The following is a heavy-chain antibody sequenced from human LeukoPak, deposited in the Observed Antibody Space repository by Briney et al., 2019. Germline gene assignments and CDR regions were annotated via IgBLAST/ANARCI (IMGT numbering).Heavy chain of an antibody. CDR3: AKDRHAPGRYCSSTSCFPFDS. J-gene: IGHJ5*01. CDR2: ITDSSSSM. D-gene: IGHD2-2*01. CDR1: GFTFSSYT. V-gene: IGHV3-21*04. Sequence: GGSLRLSCAASGFTFSSYTMNWVRQAPGKGLEWVSSITDSSSSMYYADSVKGRFTISRDNAKNSLYLQMNSLRAEDTAVYYCAKDRHAPGRYCSSTSCFPFDSWGQGTLVTVSS.